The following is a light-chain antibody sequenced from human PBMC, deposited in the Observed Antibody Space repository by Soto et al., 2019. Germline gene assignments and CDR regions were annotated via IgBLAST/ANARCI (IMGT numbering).Light chain of an antibody. CDR1: QSVSSY. CDR3: QQRSNWPRLFT. V-gene: IGKV3-11*01. J-gene: IGKJ3*01. CDR2: DAS. Sequence: EIVLTQSPATLSLSPGERATLSCRASQSVSSYLAWYQQKPGQAPRLLIYDASNGATGIPARFSGSGSGTDFTLTISSLEPEDFAVYYCQQRSNWPRLFTFGPGTKVDIK.